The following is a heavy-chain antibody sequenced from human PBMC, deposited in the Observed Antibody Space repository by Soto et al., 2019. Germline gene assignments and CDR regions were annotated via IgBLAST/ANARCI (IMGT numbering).Heavy chain of an antibody. V-gene: IGHV4-34*01. D-gene: IGHD3-10*01. CDR2: INHSGST. Sequence: PSETLSLNCAVYGESFSGYYWSWIRQPPGKGLEWIGEINHSGSTNYNPSLKSRVTISVDTSKNQFSLKLSSVTAADTAVYYCRYYGSGSYYPNTVETINYLDYWGQGTLVTVSS. CDR3: RYYGSGSYYPNTVETINYLDY. J-gene: IGHJ4*02. CDR1: GESFSGYY.